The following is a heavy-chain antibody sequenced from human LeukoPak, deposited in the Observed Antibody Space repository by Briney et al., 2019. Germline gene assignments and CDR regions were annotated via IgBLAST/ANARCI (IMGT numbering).Heavy chain of an antibody. CDR2: MYPNSGAT. D-gene: IGHD3-3*01. J-gene: IGHJ6*03. CDR3: ARGYDFWGYMDV. V-gene: IGHV1-2*02. Sequence: ASVKVSCKASGYTFTSYHINWVRQATGQGLEWVGWMYPNSGATNYAQKFRGRVTMTRDTSISTAYMELSRLRSDDTAVYYCARGYDFWGYMDVWGKGTTVTVSS. CDR1: GYTFTSYH.